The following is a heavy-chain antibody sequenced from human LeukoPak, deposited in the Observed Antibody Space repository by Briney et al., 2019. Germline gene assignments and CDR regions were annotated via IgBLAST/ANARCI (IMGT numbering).Heavy chain of an antibody. CDR2: IYSGGST. CDR3: ARRVVVTAWNWFDP. D-gene: IGHD2-21*02. J-gene: IGHJ5*02. V-gene: IGHV3-53*01. Sequence: GGSLRLSCAASGFTVSSNYMSWVRQAPGKGLEWVSVIYSGGSTYYADSVKGRFTISRDNSKNTLYLQMNSLRAEDTAVYYCARRVVVTAWNWFDPWGQGTLVTVSS. CDR1: GFTVSSNY.